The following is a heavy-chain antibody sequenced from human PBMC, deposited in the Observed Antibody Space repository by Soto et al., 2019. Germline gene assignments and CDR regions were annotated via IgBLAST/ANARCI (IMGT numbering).Heavy chain of an antibody. CDR2: IYHSGST. CDR1: GGYISSGGYS. Sequence: QLQLQESGSGLVKPSQTRSLTCAVSGGYISSGGYSWSWIRQPPGKGLEWIGYIYHSGSTYYNPSLKSRVTISVDRSKNQFSLKLSSVTAADTAVYYCARALDCTNGVCLDNWFDLWGQGTLVTVSS. V-gene: IGHV4-30-2*01. D-gene: IGHD2-8*01. J-gene: IGHJ5*02. CDR3: ARALDCTNGVCLDNWFDL.